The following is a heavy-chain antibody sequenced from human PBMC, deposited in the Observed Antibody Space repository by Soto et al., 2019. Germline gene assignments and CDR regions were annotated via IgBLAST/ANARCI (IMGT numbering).Heavy chain of an antibody. V-gene: IGHV4-34*01. CDR1: GGSFSGYY. D-gene: IGHD2-15*01. CDR2: INHSGST. CDR3: ASPYSY. Sequence: SETLSLTCAVYGGSFSGYYWSWIRQPPGKGLEWIGEINHSGSTNYNPSLKSRVTISVDTSKNQFSLKLSSVTAADTAVYYCASPYSYWGQGTLVTVSS. J-gene: IGHJ4*02.